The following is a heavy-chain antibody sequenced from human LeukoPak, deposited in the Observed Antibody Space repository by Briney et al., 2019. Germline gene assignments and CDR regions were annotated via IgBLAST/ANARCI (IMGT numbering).Heavy chain of an antibody. CDR3: TRDWYSSGWYFDY. CDR2: IRSKAYGGTT. CDR1: GFTFGDYA. V-gene: IGHV3-49*03. Sequence: GGPLRLSCTASGFTFGDYAMSWFRQAPGKGLEWVGFIRSKAYGGTTEYAASVKGRFTISRDDSKSIAYLQMNSLKTEDTAAYYCTRDWYSSGWYFDYWGQGTLVTVSS. J-gene: IGHJ4*02. D-gene: IGHD6-19*01.